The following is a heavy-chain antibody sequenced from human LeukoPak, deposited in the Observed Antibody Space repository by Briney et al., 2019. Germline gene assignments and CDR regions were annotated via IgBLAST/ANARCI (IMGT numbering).Heavy chain of an antibody. D-gene: IGHD1-26*01. CDR1: GYTFTSYG. Sequence: ASVKVSCKASGYTFTSYGISWVRQAPGQGLEWMGWISAYNGNTNYAQKLQGRVTMTTDTSTSTAYMEPRSLRSDDTAVYYCARAPGVGATVYYYYMDVWGKGTTVTVSS. V-gene: IGHV1-18*01. CDR2: ISAYNGNT. CDR3: ARAPGVGATVYYYYMDV. J-gene: IGHJ6*03.